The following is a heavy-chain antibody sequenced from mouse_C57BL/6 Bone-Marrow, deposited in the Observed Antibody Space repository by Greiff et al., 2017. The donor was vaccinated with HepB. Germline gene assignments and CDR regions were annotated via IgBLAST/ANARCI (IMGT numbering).Heavy chain of an antibody. D-gene: IGHD2-1*01. Sequence: VQLQQPGAELVKPGASVKLSCKASGYTFTSYWMHWVKQRHGRGLEWIGRIDPNSGGTKYNEKFKSKATLTVDKPSSTAYMQLRSLPSEDSAVYYCARVLLYYGNECYYAMDYWGQGTSVTVSS. CDR2: IDPNSGGT. CDR3: ARVLLYYGNECYYAMDY. J-gene: IGHJ4*01. CDR1: GYTFTSYW. V-gene: IGHV1-72*01.